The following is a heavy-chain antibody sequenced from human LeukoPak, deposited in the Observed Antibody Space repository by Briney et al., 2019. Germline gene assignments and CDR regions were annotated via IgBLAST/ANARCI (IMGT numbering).Heavy chain of an antibody. V-gene: IGHV3-23*01. CDR3: AKEVVSRVATIKGGPADY. D-gene: IGHD5-12*01. CDR1: GFTFSSYA. J-gene: IGHJ4*02. Sequence: AGGSLRLSWAASGFTFSSYAMSWVRQAPGKGLEWVSAISGSGGSTYYADSVKGRFTISRDNSKNTLYLQMNSLRAEDTAVYYCAKEVVSRVATIKGGPADYWGQGTLVTVSS. CDR2: ISGSGGST.